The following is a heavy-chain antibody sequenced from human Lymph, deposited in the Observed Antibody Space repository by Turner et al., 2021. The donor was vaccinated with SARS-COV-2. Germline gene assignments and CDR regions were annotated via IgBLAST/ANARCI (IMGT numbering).Heavy chain of an antibody. CDR3: ARQTVNNWVDP. D-gene: IGHD2-21*02. CDR1: GGSMNTNY. V-gene: IGHV4-59*01. Sequence: VQLQESGPRLVKPLETLSLTCTVSGGSMNTNYWSWIRQPPGKRLEWIGFIFYRGSTNYNPSLKSRVTISVDTSENQFSLKLTSVTAADTALYYCARQTVNNWVDPWGQGTLVTVSS. J-gene: IGHJ5*02. CDR2: IFYRGST.